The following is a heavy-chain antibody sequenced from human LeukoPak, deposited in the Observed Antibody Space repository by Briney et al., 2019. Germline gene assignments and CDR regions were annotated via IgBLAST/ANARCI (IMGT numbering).Heavy chain of an antibody. D-gene: IGHD3-10*01. CDR1: GFTFSNYW. CDR3: VYYCAKGSGAYYMDV. Sequence: GGSLRLSCAASGFTFSNYWMHWVRQAPGKGLVWVSRINSDGINTSYADSVKGRFTISRDNSKNTLYLQMNSLRAEDTAEDTAVYYCAKGSGAYYMDVWGKGTTVTISS. V-gene: IGHV3-74*01. CDR2: INSDGINT. J-gene: IGHJ6*03.